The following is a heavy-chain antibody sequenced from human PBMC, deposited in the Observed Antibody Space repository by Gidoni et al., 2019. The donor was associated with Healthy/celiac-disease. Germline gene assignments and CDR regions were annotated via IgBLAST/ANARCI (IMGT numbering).Heavy chain of an antibody. J-gene: IGHJ4*02. CDR1: GGSISSYY. V-gene: IGHV4-59*01. Sequence: QVQLQESGPGLVKPSETLSLTCTVSGGSISSYYWSWIRQPPGKGLEWIGYIYYSGSTNYNPSLKSRVTISVDTSKNQFSLKLSSVTAADTAVYYCASAYSSGWYAYWGQGTLVTVSS. CDR2: IYYSGST. D-gene: IGHD6-19*01. CDR3: ASAYSSGWYAY.